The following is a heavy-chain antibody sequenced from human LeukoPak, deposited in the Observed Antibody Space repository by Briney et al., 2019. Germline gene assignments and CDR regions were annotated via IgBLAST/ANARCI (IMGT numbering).Heavy chain of an antibody. CDR3: AKDQRPDYGDYGAFWDY. CDR1: GFTLEVYA. J-gene: IGHJ4*02. D-gene: IGHD4-17*01. Sequence: PGSPVTLLCAPSGFTLEVYAMHGAPQAPGGAGEGVSDISWNSGSIGYADSVKGRFTITRDNAKNYLYLQMNSLRAEDMALYYCAKDQRPDYGDYGAFWDYWGQGTLVSVSS. V-gene: IGHV3-9*03. CDR2: ISWNSGSI.